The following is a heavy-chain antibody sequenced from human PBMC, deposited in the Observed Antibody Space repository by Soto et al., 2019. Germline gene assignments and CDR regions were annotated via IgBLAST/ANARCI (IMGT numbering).Heavy chain of an antibody. CDR2: VHFTGCT. J-gene: IGHJ6*02. V-gene: IGHV4-61*01. Sequence: SETLSLTCTVSGCSVSGGSYQWTWIRQPPGKGLEWIGYVHFTGCTNYNPSLESRVTISIDTYRDQFSLKLTSLTAADTAVYFCARDNMATFDYHYYGMDVWGPGTTVTVSS. CDR1: GCSVSGGSYQ. CDR3: ARDNMATFDYHYYGMDV. D-gene: IGHD5-12*01.